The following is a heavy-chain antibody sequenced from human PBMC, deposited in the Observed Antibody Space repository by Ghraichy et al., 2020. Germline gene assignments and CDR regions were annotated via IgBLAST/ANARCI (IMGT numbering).Heavy chain of an antibody. CDR3: ARDATVNPYYGLDD. CDR1: GFTFSSYS. V-gene: IGHV3-21*01. Sequence: GGSLRLSCAASGFTFSSYSMNWVRQAPGKGLEWVSSISSSSSYIYYADSVKGRFTISRDNAKNSLYLQMNSLRAEDTAVYYCARDATVNPYYGLDDWGQGTMVTVSS. CDR2: ISSSSSYI. D-gene: IGHD3-3*01. J-gene: IGHJ4*02.